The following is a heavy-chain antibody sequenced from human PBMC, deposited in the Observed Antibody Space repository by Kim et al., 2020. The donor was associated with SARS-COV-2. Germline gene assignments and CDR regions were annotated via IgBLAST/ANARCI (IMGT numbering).Heavy chain of an antibody. CDR1: GYTFTSYY. D-gene: IGHD2-15*01. J-gene: IGHJ4*02. CDR3: ARGEAIVVVVAAAKGPGQSFDN. V-gene: IGHV1-46*01. Sequence: ASVKVSCKASGYTFTSYYMHWVRQAPGQGLEWMGIINPSGGSTSYAQKFQGRVTMTRDTSTSTVYMELSSLRSEDTAVYYCARGEAIVVVVAAAKGPGQSFDNWGQGTLVTVSS. CDR2: INPSGGST.